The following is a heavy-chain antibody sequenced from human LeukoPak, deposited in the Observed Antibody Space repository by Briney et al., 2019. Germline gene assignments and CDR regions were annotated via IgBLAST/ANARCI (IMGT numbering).Heavy chain of an antibody. CDR1: GFTFGSYR. CDR3: ARDRVPAAFKGFQH. D-gene: IGHD2-2*01. Sequence: GGSLRLSCEASGFTFGSYRMNWVRQAPGKGLEWVSSITIGSTYKEYADSVRGRFTISRDNAKNSLYLQMNSLRDEDTAVYYCARDRVPAAFKGFQHWGQGTLVTVSS. CDR2: ITIGSTYK. V-gene: IGHV3-21*04. J-gene: IGHJ1*01.